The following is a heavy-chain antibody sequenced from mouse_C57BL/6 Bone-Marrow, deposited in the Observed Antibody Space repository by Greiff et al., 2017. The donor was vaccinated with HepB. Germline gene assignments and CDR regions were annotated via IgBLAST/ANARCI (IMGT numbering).Heavy chain of an antibody. CDR2: IYPGSGST. Sequence: QVQLQQPGAELVKPGASVKMSCKASGYTFTSYWITWVKQRPGQGLEWIGDIYPGSGSTNYNEKFKSKATLTVDTSSSTAYMQLSSLTSEDSAVYYCARDYYSNYLGAMDYWGQGTSVTVSS. D-gene: IGHD2-5*01. V-gene: IGHV1-55*01. J-gene: IGHJ4*01. CDR3: ARDYYSNYLGAMDY. CDR1: GYTFTSYW.